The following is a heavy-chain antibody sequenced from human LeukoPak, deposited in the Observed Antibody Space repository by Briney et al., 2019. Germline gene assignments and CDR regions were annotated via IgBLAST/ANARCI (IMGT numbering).Heavy chain of an antibody. CDR2: IKEDGGEK. Sequence: TGGSLRLSCAASGFTFSSHWMSWVXQXPGKGLEWVANIKEDGGEKYYVDSVKGRFTISRDNAKKSLDLQVNNLRAEDTAVYYCARDSSAALDMWGQGTMVTVSS. J-gene: IGHJ3*02. V-gene: IGHV3-7*05. CDR3: ARDSSAALDM. D-gene: IGHD3-22*01. CDR1: GFTFSSHW.